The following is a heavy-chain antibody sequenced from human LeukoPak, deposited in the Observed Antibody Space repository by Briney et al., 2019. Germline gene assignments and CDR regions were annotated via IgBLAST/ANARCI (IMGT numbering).Heavy chain of an antibody. J-gene: IGHJ4*02. CDR2: ISSTSSTI. D-gene: IGHD6-13*01. V-gene: IGHV3-48*01. CDR3: ARGHSSSWFSSFFDY. Sequence: GGSLRLSCAASGFTFSSYSINWVRQAPGKGLEWVSYISSTSSTIYYADSVKGRFTISRDNAKNSLYLQMNSLRAEDTAVYYCARGHSSSWFSSFFDYWGQGTLVTVSS. CDR1: GFTFSSYS.